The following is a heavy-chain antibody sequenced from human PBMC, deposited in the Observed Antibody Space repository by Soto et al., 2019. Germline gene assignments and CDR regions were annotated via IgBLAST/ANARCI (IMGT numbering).Heavy chain of an antibody. CDR2: ISSSGSTI. Sequence: GGSLRLSCAASGFTFSSYEMNWVRQAPGEGLEWVSYISSSGSTIYYADSVKGRFTISRDNAKNSLYLQMNSLRAEDTAVYYCARDGGITGTTLDYWGQGTLVTVSS. CDR3: ARDGGITGTTLDY. V-gene: IGHV3-48*03. D-gene: IGHD1-7*01. J-gene: IGHJ4*02. CDR1: GFTFSSYE.